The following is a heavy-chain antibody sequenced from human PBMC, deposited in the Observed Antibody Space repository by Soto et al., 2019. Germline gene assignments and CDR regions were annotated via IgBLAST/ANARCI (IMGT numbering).Heavy chain of an antibody. V-gene: IGHV3-33*08. CDR1: GFTLSSYW. Sequence: GGSLRLSCEASGFTLSSYWMHWVRQAPGKGLEWVAVIWSDGSNKYYADSVRGRFTISRDNSKNTLYLQMNSLRAEDTAVYYCARYYYDSSGYYPLWGQGTLVTVSS. CDR3: ARYYYDSSGYYPL. J-gene: IGHJ4*01. CDR2: IWSDGSNK. D-gene: IGHD3-22*01.